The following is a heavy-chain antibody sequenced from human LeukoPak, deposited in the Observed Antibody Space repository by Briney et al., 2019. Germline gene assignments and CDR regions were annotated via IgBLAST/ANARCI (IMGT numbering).Heavy chain of an antibody. J-gene: IGHJ6*03. CDR3: ARENDYGDYNGYYYYYMDV. D-gene: IGHD4-17*01. Sequence: GGSLRLSCAASGFTFSSYWMSWVRQAPGKGLEWVANIKQDGSEKYYVDSVKGRFTISRDNAKNSLYLQMNSLRAEETAVYYCARENDYGDYNGYYYYYMDVWGKGTTVTVSS. CDR1: GFTFSSYW. V-gene: IGHV3-7*01. CDR2: IKQDGSEK.